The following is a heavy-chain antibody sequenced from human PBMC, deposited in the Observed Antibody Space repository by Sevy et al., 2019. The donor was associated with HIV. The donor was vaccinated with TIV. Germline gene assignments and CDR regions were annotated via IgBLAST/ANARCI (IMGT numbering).Heavy chain of an antibody. V-gene: IGHV3-74*01. J-gene: IGHJ6*02. D-gene: IGHD3-3*01. CDR1: GFTFSSYW. Sequence: GGSLRLSCAASGFTFSSYWMHWVRQAPGKGLVWVSRINSDGSSTSYADSVKGRFTISRDNAKNTLYLQMNSLRAEDTAGYYCARKTSWSGYYNPYYYYGMDVWGQGTTVTVSS. CDR2: INSDGSST. CDR3: ARKTSWSGYYNPYYYYGMDV.